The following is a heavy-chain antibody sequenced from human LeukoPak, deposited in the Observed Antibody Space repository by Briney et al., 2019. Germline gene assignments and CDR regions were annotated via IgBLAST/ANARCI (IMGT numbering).Heavy chain of an antibody. CDR1: GFTFGDYA. Sequence: GGSLRLSCTVSGFTFGDYAMSWVRQAPGKGLEWVGFIRSKPSGGTTEYAASVKGRFTISRDDSKSSAYLQMNSLKIEDTAVYYCTRVEGGPATHYHYYMDVWGKGTTVTVSS. CDR2: IRSKPSGGTT. D-gene: IGHD1-26*01. V-gene: IGHV3-49*04. CDR3: TRVEGGPATHYHYYMDV. J-gene: IGHJ6*03.